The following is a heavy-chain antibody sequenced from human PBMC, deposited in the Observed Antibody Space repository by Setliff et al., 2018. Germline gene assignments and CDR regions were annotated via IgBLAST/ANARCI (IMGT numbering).Heavy chain of an antibody. Sequence: SETLSLTCTVSDDSISSRHYYWSWIRQPAGKGLEWLGQIYTSWSTNYNPSLKGRATLSIDASKKQFSLKLTSVTAADTAVYYCARGRLLYVGDSHYFDTWGQGTLVTVSS. CDR3: ARGRLLYVGDSHYFDT. V-gene: IGHV4-61*09. CDR2: IYTSWST. CDR1: DDSISSRHYY. J-gene: IGHJ4*02. D-gene: IGHD4-17*01.